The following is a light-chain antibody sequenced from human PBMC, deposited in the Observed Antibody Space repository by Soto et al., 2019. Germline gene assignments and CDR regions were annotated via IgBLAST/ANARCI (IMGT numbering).Light chain of an antibody. Sequence: EIVLTQSPGTLSLSPGERATLSCRASQSFRSSYLAWYQQKPGQAPSILIYGASSRATGIPDRFSGSGSGTDFTLTISRLEPEDFAVYYCQQYGSSPLTFGGGTKVEIK. CDR2: GAS. J-gene: IGKJ4*01. V-gene: IGKV3-20*01. CDR1: QSFRSSY. CDR3: QQYGSSPLT.